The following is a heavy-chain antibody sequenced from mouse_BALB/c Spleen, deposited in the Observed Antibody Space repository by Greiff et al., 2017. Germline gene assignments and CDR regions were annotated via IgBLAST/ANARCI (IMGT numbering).Heavy chain of an antibody. CDR1: GYTYTSYW. D-gene: IGHD2-4*01. V-gene: IGHV1-87*01. CDR3: ARDDYAGGVNAMDY. J-gene: IGHJ4*01. Sequence: VQLQQSGAELARPGASVKLSCKASGYTYTSYWMQWVKQRPGKGLEWIGAIYPGDGDTRYTQKFKGKATLTADKSSSTAYMQLRSLASEDSAVYYCARDDYAGGVNAMDYWGQGTSVTVSS. CDR2: IYPGDGDT.